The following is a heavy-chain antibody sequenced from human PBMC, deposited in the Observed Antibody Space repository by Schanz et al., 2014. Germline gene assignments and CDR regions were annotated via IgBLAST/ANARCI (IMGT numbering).Heavy chain of an antibody. J-gene: IGHJ4*02. CDR3: AKDHAGSDILTALGN. D-gene: IGHD3-9*01. CDR2: ISGSGGST. CDR1: GFTFTNYA. Sequence: EVQLLESGGGLVQPGGSLRLSCAASGFTFTNYAMTRVRQAPGKGLEWVSGISGSGGSTYDAESVKGRFTISRDNSKNTLYLQMNSLRAEDTAVYYCAKDHAGSDILTALGNWGQGTLVTVSS. V-gene: IGHV3-23*01.